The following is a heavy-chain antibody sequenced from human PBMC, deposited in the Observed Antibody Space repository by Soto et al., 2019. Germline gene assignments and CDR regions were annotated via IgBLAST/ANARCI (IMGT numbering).Heavy chain of an antibody. D-gene: IGHD6-19*01. CDR1: GGSISSSNYY. CDR2: IHYSGSA. V-gene: IGHV4-39*01. Sequence: PSETLSLTCTVSGGSISSSNYYWGWIRQPPGKGLEWIGSIHYSGSANHNPSLKSRVTTSVDTSKNQFSLKLSSVTAADTAVYYFARHYHGIRQWLAIDAFDIWGQGTMVTVSS. J-gene: IGHJ3*02. CDR3: ARHYHGIRQWLAIDAFDI.